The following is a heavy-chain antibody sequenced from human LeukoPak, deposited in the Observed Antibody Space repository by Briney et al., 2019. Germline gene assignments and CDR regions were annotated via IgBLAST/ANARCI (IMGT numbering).Heavy chain of an antibody. D-gene: IGHD1-20*01. J-gene: IGHJ6*03. V-gene: IGHV4-34*01. Sequence: SETLSLTCAVYGGSFSGYYWSWIRQPPGKGLEWIGEINHSGSTNYNPSLKSRVTISVDTSKNQFSLKLSSVTAADTAVYYCARCLDPGITGALDYYYYMDVWGKGTTVTVSS. CDR2: INHSGST. CDR1: GGSFSGYY. CDR3: ARCLDPGITGALDYYYYMDV.